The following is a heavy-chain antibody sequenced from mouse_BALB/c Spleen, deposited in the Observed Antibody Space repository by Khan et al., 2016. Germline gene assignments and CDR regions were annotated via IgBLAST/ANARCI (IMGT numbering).Heavy chain of an antibody. CDR3: AKGGRAMDY. J-gene: IGHJ4*01. Sequence: QVQLKQSGAELARPGASVKLSCKASGYTFTSYWMQWVKQRPGQGLEWIGAIYPGDGDTRYTQKFKGKATLTADKSSNTAYMQLSSWASEDSAVYYCAKGGRAMDYWGQGTSVTVSS. CDR2: IYPGDGDT. V-gene: IGHV1-87*01. CDR1: GYTFTSYW.